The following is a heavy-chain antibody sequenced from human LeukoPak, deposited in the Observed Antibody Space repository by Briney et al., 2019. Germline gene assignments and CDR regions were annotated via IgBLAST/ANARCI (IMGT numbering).Heavy chain of an antibody. D-gene: IGHD6-19*01. CDR1: GGSISSYY. V-gene: IGHV4-59*01. CDR2: IYYSGST. J-gene: IGHJ3*02. Sequence: SETLSLTCTVSGGSISSYYWSWIRQPPGKGLEWIGYIYYSGSTNYNPSLKSRVTISVDTSKNQFSLKLSSVTAADTAVYYCARMYSSGYDAFDIWGQGIMVTVSS. CDR3: ARMYSSGYDAFDI.